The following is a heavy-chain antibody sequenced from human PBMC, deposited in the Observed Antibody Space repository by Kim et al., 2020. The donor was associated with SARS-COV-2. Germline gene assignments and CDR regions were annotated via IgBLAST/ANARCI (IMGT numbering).Heavy chain of an antibody. CDR3: AKAQGRTVAWYFDL. CDR1: GFTFSSYG. J-gene: IGHJ2*01. V-gene: IGHV3-30*18. D-gene: IGHD4-17*01. Sequence: GGSLRLSCAASGFTFSSYGMHWVRQAPGKGLEWVAVISYDGSNKYYADSVKGRFTISRDNSKNTLYLQMNSLRAEDTAVYYCAKAQGRTVAWYFDLWGRGTLVTVSS. CDR2: ISYDGSNK.